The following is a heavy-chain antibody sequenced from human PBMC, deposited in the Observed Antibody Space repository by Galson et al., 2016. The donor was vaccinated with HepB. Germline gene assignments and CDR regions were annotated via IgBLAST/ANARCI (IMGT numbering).Heavy chain of an antibody. V-gene: IGHV3-23*01. CDR2: ITRDGETT. CDR3: GKHGGFDY. D-gene: IGHD3-16*01. J-gene: IGHJ4*02. Sequence: SLRLSCAASGFSFGTSGMSWLRQSPGRGLEWVSGITRDGETTHYADSERGRFTISRDNSKNMLYLFMNSLRAEGTAVYYCGKHGGFDYWGQGALVTVSS. CDR1: GFSFGTSG.